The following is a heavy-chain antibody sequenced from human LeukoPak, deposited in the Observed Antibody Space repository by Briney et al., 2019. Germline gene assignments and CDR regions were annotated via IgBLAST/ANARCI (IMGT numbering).Heavy chain of an antibody. Sequence: PGGSLRLSCAASGFTFSSYSINWVRQAPGKGLEWVSSISSSSSYIYYADSVKGRFTISRDNAKNSLYLQMNSLRAEDTAVYYCARDEIAARHGRPDAFDIWGQGTMVTVSS. V-gene: IGHV3-21*01. CDR1: GFTFSSYS. J-gene: IGHJ3*02. D-gene: IGHD6-6*01. CDR3: ARDEIAARHGRPDAFDI. CDR2: ISSSSSYI.